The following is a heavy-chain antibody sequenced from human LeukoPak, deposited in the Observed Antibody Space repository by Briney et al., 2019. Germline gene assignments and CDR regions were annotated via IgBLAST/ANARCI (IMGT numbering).Heavy chain of an antibody. V-gene: IGHV4-38-2*01. J-gene: IGHJ4*02. CDR2: IYYSGNT. CDR3: ARQTGSGLFILP. CDR1: GYSISSGYY. D-gene: IGHD3/OR15-3a*01. Sequence: SETLSLTCAVSGYSISSGYYWGWIRQPPGKGLEWIGSIYYSGNTYYNASLKSQVSISIDTSKNQFSLRLTSVTAADTAVYYCARQTGSGLFILPGGQGTLVTVSS.